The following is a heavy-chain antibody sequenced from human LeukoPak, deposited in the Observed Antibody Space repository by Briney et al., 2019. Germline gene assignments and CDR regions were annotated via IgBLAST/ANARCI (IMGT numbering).Heavy chain of an antibody. CDR1: GFTFANHW. CDR3: AKSGSSVFWS. J-gene: IGHJ5*02. Sequence: SGGSLRLSCAASGFTFANHWMSWVRQAPGKGLEWVANIKEDGSEKYYVDSVKGRFTVSRDNVKNSLFLQMNSLRVDDTAVYYCAKSGSSVFWSWGQGTLVTVSS. D-gene: IGHD3-3*02. CDR2: IKEDGSEK. V-gene: IGHV3-7*03.